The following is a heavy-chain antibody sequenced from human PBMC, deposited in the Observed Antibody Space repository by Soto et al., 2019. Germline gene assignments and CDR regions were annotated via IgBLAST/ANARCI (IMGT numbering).Heavy chain of an antibody. Sequence: ASVKVSCKASGYTFTSYGISWVRQAPGQGLEWMGWISAYNGNTNYAQKLQVRVTMITDTSTSTAYMELRSLRSDDTAVYYCARGGIAAAGTDYFQHWCQGTLVTVSS. CDR3: ARGGIAAAGTDYFQH. CDR1: GYTFTSYG. D-gene: IGHD6-13*01. V-gene: IGHV1-18*01. CDR2: ISAYNGNT. J-gene: IGHJ1*01.